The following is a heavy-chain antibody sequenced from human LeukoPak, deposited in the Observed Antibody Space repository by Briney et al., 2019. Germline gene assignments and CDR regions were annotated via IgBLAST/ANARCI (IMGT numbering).Heavy chain of an antibody. CDR2: IYSGGTT. V-gene: IGHV3-53*01. J-gene: IGHJ3*02. CDR1: GGSISSGGYY. D-gene: IGHD1-26*01. CDR3: ARPLSIEGAFDI. Sequence: ETLSLTCTVSGGSISSGGYYWSWIRQPPGKGLEWVSVIYSGGTTYYADSVKGRFTISRDNSKNTLYLQMNSLRAEDTAVYYCARPLSIEGAFDIWGQGTMVTVSS.